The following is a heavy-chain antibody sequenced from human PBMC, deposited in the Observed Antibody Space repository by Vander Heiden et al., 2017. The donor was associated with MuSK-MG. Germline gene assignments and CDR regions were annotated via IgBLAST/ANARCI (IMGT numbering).Heavy chain of an antibody. J-gene: IGHJ4*02. CDR1: GFTFSSYG. CDR3: AKGSYYDILTGSDIDY. D-gene: IGHD3-9*01. V-gene: IGHV3-30*18. CDR2: ISYDGSNK. Sequence: QVQLVESGGGVVQPGRYLRLSCAASGFTFSSYGMHWVRQAPGKGLEWVAVISYDGSNKYYADSVKGRFTISRDNSKNTLYLQMNSLRAEDTAVYYCAKGSYYDILTGSDIDYWGQGTLVTVSS.